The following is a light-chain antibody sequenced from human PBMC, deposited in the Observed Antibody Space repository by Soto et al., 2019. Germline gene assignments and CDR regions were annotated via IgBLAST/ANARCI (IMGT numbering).Light chain of an antibody. CDR2: DAF. CDR3: QRYGSSSYT. J-gene: IGKJ2*01. V-gene: IGKV3-20*01. Sequence: EIVLTQSPATLSLSPGERATLSCRASQSVSSSYLAWYQQKPGQTPSLLIFDAFSSATDIPGRCGGSGSGADFTLTISRVEPEYVAVYYCQRYGSSSYTFGQGTKLEIK. CDR1: QSVSSSY.